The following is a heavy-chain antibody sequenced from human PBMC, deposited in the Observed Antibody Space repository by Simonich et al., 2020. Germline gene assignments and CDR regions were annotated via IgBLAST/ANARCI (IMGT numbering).Heavy chain of an antibody. CDR3: ARDRNWGWFDP. V-gene: IGHV3-30*07. D-gene: IGHD7-27*01. J-gene: IGHJ5*02. CDR2: ISYDGSNK. Sequence: QVQLVESGGGVVQPGRSLRLSCAASGFTFSSYAMPWVRQAPGKGLEGVEVISYDGSNKYYADAVKGRFTISRDNSKNTLYLQMNSLRAEDTAVYYCARDRNWGWFDPWGQGTLVTVSS. CDR1: GFTFSSYA.